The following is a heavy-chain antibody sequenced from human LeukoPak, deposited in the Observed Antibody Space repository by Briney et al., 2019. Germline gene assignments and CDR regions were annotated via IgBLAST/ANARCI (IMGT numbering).Heavy chain of an antibody. CDR1: GGTFSSYA. V-gene: IGHV1-69*13. Sequence: SVKVSCRASGGTFSSYAISWVRQAPGQGLEWMGGIIPIFGTANYAQKFQGRVTITADESTSTAYMELSSLRSEDTAVYYCARAARPRYYYYGMDVWGQGTTVTVSS. CDR2: IIPIFGTA. D-gene: IGHD6-6*01. CDR3: ARAARPRYYYYGMDV. J-gene: IGHJ6*02.